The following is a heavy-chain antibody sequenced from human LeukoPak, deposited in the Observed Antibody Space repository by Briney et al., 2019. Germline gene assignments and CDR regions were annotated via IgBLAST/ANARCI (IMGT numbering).Heavy chain of an antibody. V-gene: IGHV3-23*01. CDR2: ISGSGGIT. CDR3: AQTGGDIFTGHSDENYYYYYGMDV. Sequence: PGGSLRLSCAASVFTFSSYVMSWVRHAPGKGLEWVSAISGSGGITYYADSVKGRFTISTDNSKNTLYLQMNSLRTEDTPVYYRAQTGGDIFTGHSDENYYYYYGMDVWREGTNVSVSS. CDR1: VFTFSSYV. J-gene: IGHJ6*01. D-gene: IGHD3-9*01.